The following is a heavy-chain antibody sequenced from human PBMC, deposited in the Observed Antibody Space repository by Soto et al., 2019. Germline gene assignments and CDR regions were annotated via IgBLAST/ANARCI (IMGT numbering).Heavy chain of an antibody. CDR1: GGSFSGYY. J-gene: IGHJ4*02. D-gene: IGHD3-10*01. CDR3: ARHNYGSGSTYFDY. V-gene: IGHV4-34*01. Sequence: PSETLSLTCAVYGGSFSGYYWSWIRQPPGKGLEWIGEINHSGSTNYNPSLKSRVTISVDTSKNQFSLKPSSVTAADTAVYYCARHNYGSGSTYFDYWGQGTLVTVSS. CDR2: INHSGST.